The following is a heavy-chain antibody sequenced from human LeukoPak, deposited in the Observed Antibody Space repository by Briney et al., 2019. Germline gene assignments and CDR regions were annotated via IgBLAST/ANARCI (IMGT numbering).Heavy chain of an antibody. V-gene: IGHV1-69*06. D-gene: IGHD6-13*01. CDR1: GGTFSSYA. Sequence: GASVKVSCKASGGTFSSYAISWVRQAPGQGLEWMGGIIPIFGTANYAQKFQGRVTITADKSTSTAYMELSSLRSEDTAVYYCARVAAGDYYYYYMDVWGKGTTVTVSS. CDR3: ARVAAGDYYYYYMDV. CDR2: IIPIFGTA. J-gene: IGHJ6*03.